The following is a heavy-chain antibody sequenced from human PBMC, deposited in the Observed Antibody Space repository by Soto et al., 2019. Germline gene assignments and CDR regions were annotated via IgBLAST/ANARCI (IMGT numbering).Heavy chain of an antibody. V-gene: IGHV4-59*01. Sequence: SETLSLTCTVSGGSISSYYWSWIRQPPGKGLEWIGYIYYSGSTNYNPSLKSRVTISVDTSKNQFSLKLSSVTAADTAVYYCARGGCSGGSCYFYSVDYWGQGTLVTVS. CDR2: IYYSGST. J-gene: IGHJ4*02. D-gene: IGHD2-15*01. CDR3: ARGGCSGGSCYFYSVDY. CDR1: GGSISSYY.